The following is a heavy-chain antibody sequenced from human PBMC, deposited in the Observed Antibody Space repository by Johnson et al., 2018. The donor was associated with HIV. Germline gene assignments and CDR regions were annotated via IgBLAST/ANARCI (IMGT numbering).Heavy chain of an antibody. J-gene: IGHJ3*02. CDR3: ARPRGAVAGTYAFDI. V-gene: IGHV3-7*01. D-gene: IGHD6-19*01. Sequence: EVQLLESGGGLVQPGGSLRLSCAASGFTFSSYWMSWVRQAPGKGLEWVANIKQDGSEKYYVDSVKGRFTISRDNAKNSLYLKMNSLRAEDTAVYYCARPRGAVAGTYAFDIWGQGTMVTVSS. CDR2: IKQDGSEK. CDR1: GFTFSSYW.